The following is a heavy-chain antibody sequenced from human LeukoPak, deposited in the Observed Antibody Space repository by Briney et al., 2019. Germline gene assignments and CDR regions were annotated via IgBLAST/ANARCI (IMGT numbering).Heavy chain of an antibody. V-gene: IGHV3-21*01. CDR3: ARRKYDSSGPDDY. J-gene: IGHJ4*02. CDR2: ISSTSSYI. Sequence: GGSLRLSCAVSGFTVSNNYMSWVRQAPGKGLEWVSSISSTSSYIYYAHSVKGGFTISRDNTKKSLYLQMNSLGAEDTAVYSFARRKYDSSGPDDYWCQGTLVTGSS. CDR1: GFTVSNNY. D-gene: IGHD3-22*01.